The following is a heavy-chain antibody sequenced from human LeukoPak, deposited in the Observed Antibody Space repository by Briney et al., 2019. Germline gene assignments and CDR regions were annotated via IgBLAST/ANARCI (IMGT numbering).Heavy chain of an antibody. CDR2: IFPDSDT. CDR3: ASRGGGYSSSSFYYYAMDV. D-gene: IGHD6-6*01. Sequence: GESLKISCKGSGYSFTNSFIGWVRQMPGKGLEWMGIIFPDSDTRYSPSFQGQVAFSVDHLISTAYLQWSSLKPSDTAMYYCASRGGGYSSSSFYYYAMDVWGQGTRVTVSS. CDR1: GYSFTNSF. J-gene: IGHJ6*02. V-gene: IGHV5-51*01.